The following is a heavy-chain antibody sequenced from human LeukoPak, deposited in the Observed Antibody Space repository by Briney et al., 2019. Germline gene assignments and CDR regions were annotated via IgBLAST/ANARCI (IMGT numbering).Heavy chain of an antibody. CDR2: IIPIFGTA. V-gene: IGHV1-69*13. Sequence: SVKVSCKASGGTFSSYAISGVRQAPGQGLEWMGGIIPIFGTANHAQKFQGRVTITADESTSTAYMELSSLRSEDTAVYYCARGMQQLDPYYFDYWGQGTLVTVSS. CDR3: ARGMQQLDPYYFDY. D-gene: IGHD6-13*01. CDR1: GGTFSSYA. J-gene: IGHJ4*02.